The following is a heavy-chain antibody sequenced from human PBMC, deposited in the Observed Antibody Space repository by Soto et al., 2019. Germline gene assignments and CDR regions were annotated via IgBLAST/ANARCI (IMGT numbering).Heavy chain of an antibody. Sequence: PGEPLKTSCKSPGYSFTSYWNSWGRQMPGKGLEWMGRIDPSDSYTNYSPAFQGHVTISADKSISTAYLQWSSLKASDTAMYYCARSGGYCSSTSCYDPWFDPWGQGTQVTVSS. CDR1: GYSFTSYW. CDR3: ARSGGYCSSTSCYDPWFDP. D-gene: IGHD2-2*01. J-gene: IGHJ5*02. V-gene: IGHV5-10-1*01. CDR2: IDPSDSYT.